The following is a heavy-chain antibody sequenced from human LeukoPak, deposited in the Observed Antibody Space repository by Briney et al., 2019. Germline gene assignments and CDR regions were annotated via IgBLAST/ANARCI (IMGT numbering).Heavy chain of an antibody. V-gene: IGHV3-53*01. CDR1: GFTFSSNY. CDR3: ARGPGSRGIFDY. J-gene: IGHJ4*02. Sequence: GGSLRLSCAASGFTFSSNYMSWVRQAPGKGLECVSFLYTGGDTYYADSVKGRFTISRDNSKNTLYLQMNSLRAEDTAVYYCARGPGSRGIFDYWGQGTLVTVSS. CDR2: LYTGGDT. D-gene: IGHD3-10*01.